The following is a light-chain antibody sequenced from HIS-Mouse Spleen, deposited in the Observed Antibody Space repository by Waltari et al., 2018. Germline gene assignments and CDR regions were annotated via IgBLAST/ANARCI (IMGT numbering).Light chain of an antibody. Sequence: QSVLTQPPSASGTPGQRVTISCSGRSSNLGSHYVYWYQQLPGTAPKLLIYRNNQRPSGVPDRFSGSKSGTSASLAISGLRSEDEADYYCAAWDDSLSGYVFGTGTKVTVL. CDR2: RNN. CDR1: SSNLGSHY. V-gene: IGLV1-47*01. CDR3: AAWDDSLSGYV. J-gene: IGLJ1*01.